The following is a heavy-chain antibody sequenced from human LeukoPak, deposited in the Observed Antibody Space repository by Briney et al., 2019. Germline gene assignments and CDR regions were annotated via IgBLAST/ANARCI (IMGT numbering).Heavy chain of an antibody. Sequence: ASVKVSCKASGYTFTSYYMHWVRQAPGQGLEWMGIINPSGGSTSYAQKFQGRVTMTRDTSTSTVYMELSSLRSEDTAVYYCAVYSSGYGMEFDPWGQGTLVTVSS. V-gene: IGHV1-46*01. CDR3: AVYSSGYGMEFDP. CDR1: GYTFTSYY. J-gene: IGHJ5*02. D-gene: IGHD6-19*01. CDR2: INPSGGST.